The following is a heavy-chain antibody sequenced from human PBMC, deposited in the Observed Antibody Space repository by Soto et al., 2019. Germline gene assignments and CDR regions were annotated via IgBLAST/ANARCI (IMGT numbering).Heavy chain of an antibody. V-gene: IGHV2-5*02. CDR1: GFSLSTSGVG. Sequence: QITLKESGPTLVKPTQTLTLTCTFSGFSLSTSGVGVGWIRQPPGKALEWLALIYWDDDKRYSPSLKSRLTITKDTSKNQVVLTMTNMDPVDTAPYYCAPSYFCSGDSCYSNISWLDPWGQGTLVTVSS. D-gene: IGHD2-15*01. CDR2: IYWDDDK. J-gene: IGHJ5*02. CDR3: APSYFCSGDSCYSNISWLDP.